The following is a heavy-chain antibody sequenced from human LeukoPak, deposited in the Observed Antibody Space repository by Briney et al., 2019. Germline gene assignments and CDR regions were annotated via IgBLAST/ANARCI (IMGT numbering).Heavy chain of an antibody. Sequence: PGGSLRLSCAASGFTFSSYAMSWVRQAPGKGLEWVSAISGSGGSTYYADSVKGRFTISRDNSKNTLYLQMNSPRAEDTAVYYCAKDRSLDSSGYNYYYYMDVWGKGTTVTVSS. D-gene: IGHD3-22*01. V-gene: IGHV3-23*01. CDR2: ISGSGGST. CDR1: GFTFSSYA. CDR3: AKDRSLDSSGYNYYYYMDV. J-gene: IGHJ6*03.